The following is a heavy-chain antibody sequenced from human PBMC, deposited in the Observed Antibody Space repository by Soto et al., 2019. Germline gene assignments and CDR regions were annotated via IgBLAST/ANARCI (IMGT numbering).Heavy chain of an antibody. Sequence: QVQLQESGPGLVKPSDTLSLTCTVSGGSISSYYWSWIRQPPGKGLEWIGYIYYSGSTNYNPSLKSRVTISVDTSKNQFSLKLSSVTAADTAVYYCARDLCSGGSCYSMYWGQGTLVTVSS. CDR3: ARDLCSGGSCYSMY. CDR1: GGSISSYY. J-gene: IGHJ4*02. CDR2: IYYSGST. V-gene: IGHV4-59*01. D-gene: IGHD2-15*01.